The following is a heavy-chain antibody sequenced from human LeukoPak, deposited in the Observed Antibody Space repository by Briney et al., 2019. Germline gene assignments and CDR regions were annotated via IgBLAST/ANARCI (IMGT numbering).Heavy chain of an antibody. V-gene: IGHV3-23*01. J-gene: IGHJ4*02. CDR2: ISGRGGST. CDR1: EFNFSSYG. D-gene: IGHD3-22*01. CDR3: ANPWHPDDYDSSVYSTHFDL. Sequence: VGSLRLSCAGIEFNFSSYGMGWVHQGPGKGLECISAISGRGGSTYYVDSVKGRFSISRDNSKNTLYLQMNSVRAEDTAVYYCANPWHPDDYDSSVYSTHFDLWGQATLVTVSS.